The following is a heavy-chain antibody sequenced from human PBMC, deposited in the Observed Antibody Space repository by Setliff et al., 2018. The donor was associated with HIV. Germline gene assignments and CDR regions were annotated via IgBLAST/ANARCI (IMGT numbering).Heavy chain of an antibody. CDR2: TPYSGST. CDR3: ARSLWLGDIQH. D-gene: IGHD2-21*01. Sequence: ETLSLTCRFSGDSIVSDDSTSSHHCSWIRQPPGRGLEWIGTTPYSGSTNYNPSLRSRVTISLDTSTNQFSLKLSSVTAADTAVYYCARSLWLGDIQHWGQGTLVTVSS. CDR1: GDSIVSDDSTSSHH. J-gene: IGHJ1*01. V-gene: IGHV4-59*08.